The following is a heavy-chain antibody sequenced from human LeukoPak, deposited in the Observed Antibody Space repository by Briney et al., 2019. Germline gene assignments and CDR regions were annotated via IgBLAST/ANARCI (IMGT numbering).Heavy chain of an antibody. CDR2: ISSSSSFI. Sequence: GGSLRLSCAASGFTFSSYSMNWVRQAPGKGLEWVSSISSSSSFIYYADSVKGRFTISRDNAKNSLYLQMNSLRAEDTAVYYCARDAVLIGLDYWGQGTLVTVSS. V-gene: IGHV3-21*01. CDR3: ARDAVLIGLDY. J-gene: IGHJ4*02. CDR1: GFTFSSYS.